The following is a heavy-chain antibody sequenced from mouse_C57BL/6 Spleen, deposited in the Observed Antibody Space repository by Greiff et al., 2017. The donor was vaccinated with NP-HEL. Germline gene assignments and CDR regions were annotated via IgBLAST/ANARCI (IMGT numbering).Heavy chain of an antibody. CDR1: GYTFTGYW. CDR3: ASKAIYYCYLYSMDY. CDR2: ILPGSGSA. D-gene: IGHD2-2*01. J-gene: IGHJ4*01. Sequence: VQLQESGAELMKPGASVKLSCKATGYTFTGYWIEWVKQRPGHGLEWIGEILPGSGSANYNEKFKGKATFTADTSSNTAYMPLSSLTTEDSAIYYWASKAIYYCYLYSMDYWGQGTSVTVSS. V-gene: IGHV1-9*01.